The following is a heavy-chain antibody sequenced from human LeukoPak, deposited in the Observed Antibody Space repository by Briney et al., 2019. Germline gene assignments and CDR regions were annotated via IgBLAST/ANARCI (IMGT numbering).Heavy chain of an antibody. CDR1: GGSISSSSYD. Sequence: KPSETLSLTCTVSGGSISSSSYDWGWIRQPPGKGLEWIGSIYYSGSTYYNPSLKSRVTISVDTSKNQFSLKLSSVTAADTAVYYCARPIIAVAGNAFVIWGQGTMVTVSS. CDR2: IYYSGST. V-gene: IGHV4-39*01. D-gene: IGHD6-19*01. CDR3: ARPIIAVAGNAFVI. J-gene: IGHJ3*02.